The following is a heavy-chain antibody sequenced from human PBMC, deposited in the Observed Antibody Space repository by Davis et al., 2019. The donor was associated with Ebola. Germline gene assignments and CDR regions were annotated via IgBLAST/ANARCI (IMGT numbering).Heavy chain of an antibody. Sequence: GSLRLSCSASGFTFSSYTMHWVRQAPGKGLEYVSAIRSDGINTYYADSVKGRFTISRDNSKNILYLQMSSLRAEDTAVFYCARKGSPGRYFDYWGQGTLVTVSS. V-gene: IGHV3-64D*08. D-gene: IGHD1-26*01. CDR2: IRSDGINT. CDR1: GFTFSSYT. CDR3: ARKGSPGRYFDY. J-gene: IGHJ4*02.